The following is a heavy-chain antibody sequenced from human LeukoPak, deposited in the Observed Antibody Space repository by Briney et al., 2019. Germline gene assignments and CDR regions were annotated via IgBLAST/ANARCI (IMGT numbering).Heavy chain of an antibody. CDR1: GYTFTGYY. D-gene: IGHD6-19*01. CDR3: ARGSGSGWSEYFQH. CDR2: INPNSGGT. J-gene: IGHJ1*01. Sequence: ASVKVSCKASGYTFTGYYMHWVRQAPGQGLEWMGWINPNSGGTNYAQKFQGWVTMTRDTSISTAYMELSRLRSDDTAGYYCARGSGSGWSEYFQHWGQGTLVTVSS. V-gene: IGHV1-2*04.